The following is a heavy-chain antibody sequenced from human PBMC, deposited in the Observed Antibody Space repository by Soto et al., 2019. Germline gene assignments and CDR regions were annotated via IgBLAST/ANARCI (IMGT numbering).Heavy chain of an antibody. D-gene: IGHD2-15*01. J-gene: IGHJ4*02. CDR1: GGSISSYY. V-gene: IGHV4-59*01. CDR3: ARARYGGTPYMFDY. Sequence: SETLSLTCTVSGGSISSYYWSWIRQPPGKGLEWIGYIYYSGSTNYNPSLKSRVTISVDTSKNQFSLKLSSVTAADTAVYYCARARYGGTPYMFDYWGQGTLVTVSS. CDR2: IYYSGST.